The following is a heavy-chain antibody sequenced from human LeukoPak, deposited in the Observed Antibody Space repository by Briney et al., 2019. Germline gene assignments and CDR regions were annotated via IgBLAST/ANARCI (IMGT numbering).Heavy chain of an antibody. CDR2: ISWNSGSI. D-gene: IGHD6-19*01. J-gene: IGHJ4*02. CDR1: GFTFDDYA. CDR3: ATGGSGWYHFDY. V-gene: IGHV3-9*01. Sequence: GGSLRLSCAASGFTFDDYAMHWVRQAPGKGLEWVSGISWNSGSIGYADSVKGRFTISRDNAKDSLYLQMNSLRAEDTAVYYCATGGSGWYHFDYWGQGTLVTVSS.